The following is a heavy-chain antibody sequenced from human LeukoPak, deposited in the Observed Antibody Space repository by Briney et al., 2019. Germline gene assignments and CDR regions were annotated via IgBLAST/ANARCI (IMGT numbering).Heavy chain of an antibody. CDR2: ISGGSDST. D-gene: IGHD4/OR15-4a*01. J-gene: IGHJ4*02. V-gene: IGHV3-23*01. CDR3: AKFISARDYGHFSGRLFDY. CDR1: GFTFSSYG. Sequence: GGSLRLSCAASGFTFSSYGMSWVRQAPGKGLEWVSGISGGSDSTYYADSVKGRFTLSRDNSKNTLYLQMNSLTAEDTAVYYCAKFISARDYGHFSGRLFDYWGQGTLVTVSS.